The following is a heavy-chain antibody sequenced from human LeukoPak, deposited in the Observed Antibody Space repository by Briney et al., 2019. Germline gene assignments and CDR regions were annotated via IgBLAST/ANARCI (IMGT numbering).Heavy chain of an antibody. D-gene: IGHD3-22*01. V-gene: IGHV3-9*01. CDR3: AKSTMIVVGQIDY. CDR2: ISWNSGST. J-gene: IGHJ4*02. Sequence: PGGSLRLSCAASGFTFSSYSMNWVRQAPGKGLEWVSGISWNSGSTGYADSVKGRFTISRDNAKNSLYLQMNSLRAEDTALYYCAKSTMIVVGQIDYWGQGTLVTVSS. CDR1: GFTFSSYS.